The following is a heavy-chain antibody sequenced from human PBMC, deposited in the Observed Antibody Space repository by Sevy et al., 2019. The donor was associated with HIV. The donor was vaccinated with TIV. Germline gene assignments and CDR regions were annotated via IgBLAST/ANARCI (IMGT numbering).Heavy chain of an antibody. CDR1: GFTFSGSA. CDR3: TRHQSPFRSRPYYYYGMDV. V-gene: IGHV3-73*01. CDR2: IRSKANSYAT. Sequence: GGSLRLSCAASGFTFSGSAMHWVRQASGKGLEWIGRIRSKANSYATAYAASVKGRFTISRDDSKNTAYLQMNDLKTEDTAVYYCTRHQSPFRSRPYYYYGMDVWGQGTTVTVSS. J-gene: IGHJ6*02. D-gene: IGHD1-26*01.